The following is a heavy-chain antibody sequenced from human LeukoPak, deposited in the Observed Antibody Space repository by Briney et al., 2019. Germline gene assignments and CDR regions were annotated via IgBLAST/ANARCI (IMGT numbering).Heavy chain of an antibody. V-gene: IGHV5-51*01. J-gene: IGHJ3*02. D-gene: IGHD1-26*01. Sequence: GASLQISCKASGYRFTRYWIGWVRQLPGKGLEWMGIIYPGDSDTRYSPSFQGQVTISADKSISTAYLQWSSLKASDTAMDYCARPRRVYSGSSDAFDIWGQGTMVTVSS. CDR3: ARPRRVYSGSSDAFDI. CDR2: IYPGDSDT. CDR1: GYRFTRYW.